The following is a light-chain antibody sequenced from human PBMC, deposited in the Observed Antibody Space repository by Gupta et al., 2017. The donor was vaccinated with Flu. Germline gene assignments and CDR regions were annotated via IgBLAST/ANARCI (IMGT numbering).Light chain of an antibody. J-gene: IGKJ4*01. CDR3: QQYSSWPLT. Sequence: ETVMTQSPATLSVSPGESATLSCRASQSVRNNYFGWYQQKPGQAPRLLIYGVSTRATGVPARFSGSGSGTEFTLTISSLQSEDFAVHFCQQYSSWPLTFGGGTKVEIK. V-gene: IGKV3-15*01. CDR2: GVS. CDR1: QSVRNN.